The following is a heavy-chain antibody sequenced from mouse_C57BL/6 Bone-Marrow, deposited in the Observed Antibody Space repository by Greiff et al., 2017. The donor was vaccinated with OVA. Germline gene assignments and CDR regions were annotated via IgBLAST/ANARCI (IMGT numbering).Heavy chain of an antibody. J-gene: IGHJ2*01. D-gene: IGHD4-1*01. CDR1: GYTFTSYW. CDR2: IHPNSGST. Sequence: QVQLQQPGAELVKPGASVKLSCKASGYTFTSYWMHWVKQRPGQGLEWIGMIHPNSGSTNYNEKFKSMATLTVDKSSSTAYMQLSSLTSEDSAVYYCARTGSYFDYWGQGTTLTVSS. CDR3: ARTGSYFDY. V-gene: IGHV1-64*01.